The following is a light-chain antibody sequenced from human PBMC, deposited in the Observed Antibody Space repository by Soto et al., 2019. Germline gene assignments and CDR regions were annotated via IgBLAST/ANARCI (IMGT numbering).Light chain of an antibody. CDR1: QSVSSSY. J-gene: IGKJ3*01. CDR2: GAS. CDR3: QQYGSSFT. Sequence: EIVLTQSPGTLSLSPGERATLSCRASQSVSSSYLGWYQQKPGQAPRLLIYGASSRASGIPDRFSASGSGTDFTLTISRLEPEDFAVYYCQQYGSSFTFGPGTKVDIK. V-gene: IGKV3-20*01.